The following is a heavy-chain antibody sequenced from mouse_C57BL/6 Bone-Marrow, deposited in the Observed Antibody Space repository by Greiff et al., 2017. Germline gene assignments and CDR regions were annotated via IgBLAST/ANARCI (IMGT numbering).Heavy chain of an antibody. J-gene: IGHJ2*01. Sequence: VQLQQSGAELVRPGASVKLSCTASGFNIKDDYMHWVKQRPEQGLEWIGWIVPENGDTEYASKFQGKATITADTSSNTAYLQLSSLTSEDTAVFYCTCNYVDYWGQGTTLTVSS. CDR2: IVPENGDT. V-gene: IGHV14-4*01. CDR3: TCNYVDY. CDR1: GFNIKDDY.